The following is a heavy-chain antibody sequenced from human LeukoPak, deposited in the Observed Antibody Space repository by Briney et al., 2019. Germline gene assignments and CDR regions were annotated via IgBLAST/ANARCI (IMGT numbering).Heavy chain of an antibody. CDR2: MYYTGSA. J-gene: IGHJ4*02. V-gene: IGHV4-59*06. CDR3: ARSSVLLWFGELRNKYFDY. CDR1: GGSISSYY. D-gene: IGHD3-10*01. Sequence: SETLSLTCTVSGGSISSYYWSWIRQPPGKGLEWIGYMYYTGSAYYNWSLKSRVIMSIDTSKNQFSLKLSSVTAADTAVYYCARSSVLLWFGELRNKYFDYWGQGTLVTVSS.